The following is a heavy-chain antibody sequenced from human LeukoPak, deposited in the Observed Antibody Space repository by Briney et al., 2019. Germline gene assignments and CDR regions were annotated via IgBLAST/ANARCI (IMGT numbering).Heavy chain of an antibody. CDR3: AKDHLPGIVVADRDY. Sequence: GGSLRLSCAASGFTFSHYWMSWVRQAPGKGLEWVPAISGSGGSTYYADSVRGRFTISRDNSKNTLYLQINGLRAEDTAVYYCAKDHLPGIVVADRDYWGQGTLVTVSS. CDR2: ISGSGGST. J-gene: IGHJ4*02. V-gene: IGHV3-23*01. CDR1: GFTFSHYW. D-gene: IGHD6-19*01.